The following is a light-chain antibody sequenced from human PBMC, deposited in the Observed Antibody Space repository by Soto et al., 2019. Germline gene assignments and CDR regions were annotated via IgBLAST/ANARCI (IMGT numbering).Light chain of an antibody. CDR2: NNN. CDR1: SSNIGAGSD. CDR3: QSYDSSLSGYV. Sequence: VLTQPPSVSGAPGQRVTISCTGSSSNIGAGSDVHWYQRLPGTAPKLLIYNNNKRPSGVPDRFSGSKSGTSASLAITGLQAEDEADYYCQSYDSSLSGYVFGTGTKVTVL. J-gene: IGLJ1*01. V-gene: IGLV1-40*01.